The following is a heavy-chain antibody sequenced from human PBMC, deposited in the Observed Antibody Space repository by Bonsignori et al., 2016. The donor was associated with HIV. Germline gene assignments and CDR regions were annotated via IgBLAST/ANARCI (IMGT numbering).Heavy chain of an antibody. D-gene: IGHD6-13*01. CDR2: IYYSGKT. Sequence: QLQLQESGPGLLEPSETLSLTCSVSGGPISSSTYHWGWVRQPPGKGLQWIGSIYYSGKTYYNPSLKSRLTMSIDRSENQFSLKLTSMTAADTAVYYCARHRPSGYRSSWYGPEGALDTWGQGALVTV. J-gene: IGHJ5*02. CDR1: GGPISSSTYH. V-gene: IGHV4-39*01. CDR3: ARHRPSGYRSSWYGPEGALDT.